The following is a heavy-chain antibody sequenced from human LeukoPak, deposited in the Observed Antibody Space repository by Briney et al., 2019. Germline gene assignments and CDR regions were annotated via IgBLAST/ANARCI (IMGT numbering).Heavy chain of an antibody. CDR2: IKQDGSEK. CDR3: VRGSGQWLDR. CDR1: TFPFSTYW. J-gene: IGHJ4*02. D-gene: IGHD6-19*01. V-gene: IGHV3-7*01. Sequence: GGSLRLSCAASTFPFSTYWMSWVRQAPGKGLEWVADIKQDGSEKYSVDSVKGRFTISRDNAKNSLYLQMNSLRAEDTAVYYCVRGSGQWLDRWGQGTLVTVSS.